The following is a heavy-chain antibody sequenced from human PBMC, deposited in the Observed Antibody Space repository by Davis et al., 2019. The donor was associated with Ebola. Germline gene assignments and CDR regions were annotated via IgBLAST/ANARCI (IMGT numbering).Heavy chain of an antibody. CDR2: ISSNGGST. V-gene: IGHV3-64*04. CDR3: ARVPSTVTYYYGMDV. D-gene: IGHD4-11*01. Sequence: GESLKISCSASGFTFSSYAMHWVRQAPGKGLEYVSGISSNGGSTYYADSVKGRFTISRDNSKNTLYLQMNSLRAEDTAVYYCARVPSTVTYYYGMDVWGQGTTVTVSS. CDR1: GFTFSSYA. J-gene: IGHJ6*02.